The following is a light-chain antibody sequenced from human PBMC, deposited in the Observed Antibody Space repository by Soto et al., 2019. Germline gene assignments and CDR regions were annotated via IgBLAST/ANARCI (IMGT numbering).Light chain of an antibody. CDR2: VAS. Sequence: EIVMTQSPATLSVSPGERATLSCRASQSVSSNLAWYQQKPGQAPRLLIYVASTRATGIPARFSGSGSGTEFTLTISSLQSEDFAVYYCQQYNNWPFGGGTKVEIK. V-gene: IGKV3-15*01. CDR1: QSVSSN. CDR3: QQYNNWP. J-gene: IGKJ4*01.